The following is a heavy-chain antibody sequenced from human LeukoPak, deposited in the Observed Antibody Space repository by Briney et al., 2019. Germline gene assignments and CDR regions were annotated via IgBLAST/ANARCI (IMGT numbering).Heavy chain of an antibody. CDR1: GFTFNTYA. CDR3: AKDLGYYYGSGSYPEYDAFDI. Sequence: PGGSLRLSCAASGFTFNTYAIHWVRQAPGKGLEWVAVISSDGSKEYYADSVKGRFTISRDNSKNTLYLQMNSLRAEDTAVYYCAKDLGYYYGSGSYPEYDAFDIWGQGTMVTVSS. D-gene: IGHD3-10*01. V-gene: IGHV3-30*04. J-gene: IGHJ3*02. CDR2: ISSDGSKE.